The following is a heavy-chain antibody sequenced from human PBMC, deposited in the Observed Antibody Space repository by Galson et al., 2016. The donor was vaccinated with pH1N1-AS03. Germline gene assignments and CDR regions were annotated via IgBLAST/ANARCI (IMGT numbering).Heavy chain of an antibody. CDR3: ARLRSSGDLVFES. CDR2: IQISGNM. CDR1: GGSLSSHY. Sequence: SETLSLTCIVSGGSLSSHYWSWIRQPPGKRLEWIGRIQISGNMNYNPSLRSRLTMSVDTSKNQFSLKLTSVAATDTAIYYCARLRSSGDLVFESWGQGTLVVVSS. V-gene: IGHV4-4*07. J-gene: IGHJ4*02. D-gene: IGHD3-3*01.